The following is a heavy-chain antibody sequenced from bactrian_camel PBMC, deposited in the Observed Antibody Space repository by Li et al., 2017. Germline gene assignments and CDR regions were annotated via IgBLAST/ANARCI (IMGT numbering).Heavy chain of an antibody. CDR1: GYTYRTYC. Sequence: VQLVESGGGSVQAGGSLRLSCAVSGYTYRTYCMGWFRQAPGKEREGVAAIDSDGTTSYSPSVMGRFTISQDNAKKSVSRQMNSLKPEDTAMYYCAATYGRRCRAGGDFGYWGQGTQVTVS. CDR2: IDSDGTT. D-gene: IGHD6*01. J-gene: IGHJ6*01. V-gene: IGHV3S53*01. CDR3: AATYGRRCRAGGDFGY.